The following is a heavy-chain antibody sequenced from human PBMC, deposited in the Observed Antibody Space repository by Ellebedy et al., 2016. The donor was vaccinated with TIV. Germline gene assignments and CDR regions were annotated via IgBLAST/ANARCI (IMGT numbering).Heavy chain of an antibody. Sequence: ASVKVSXKASGYTFTRYYMHWVRQAPGQGLEWTGKINPSGGSTTYAQKFQGRVTMTRDRSTSTVYMELSSLRSEDTAVYYCARDAPWGTSLAVDYWGQGTLVTVSS. CDR3: ARDAPWGTSLAVDY. J-gene: IGHJ4*02. V-gene: IGHV1-46*01. D-gene: IGHD3-16*01. CDR2: INPSGGST. CDR1: GYTFTRYY.